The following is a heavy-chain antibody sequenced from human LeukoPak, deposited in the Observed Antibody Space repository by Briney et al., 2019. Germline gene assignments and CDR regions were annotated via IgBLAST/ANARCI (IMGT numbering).Heavy chain of an antibody. D-gene: IGHD6-19*01. CDR3: AKGPTIAVPADWYFDL. CDR1: GFTFDDYA. J-gene: IGHJ2*01. V-gene: IGHV3-9*01. Sequence: PGRSLRLSCAASGFTFDDYAMHWVRQAPGKGLEWVAGISWNSGSIGYADSVKGRFTISRDNAKNSLYLQMNSLRAEDTALYYCAKGPTIAVPADWYFDLWGRGTLVTVSS. CDR2: ISWNSGSI.